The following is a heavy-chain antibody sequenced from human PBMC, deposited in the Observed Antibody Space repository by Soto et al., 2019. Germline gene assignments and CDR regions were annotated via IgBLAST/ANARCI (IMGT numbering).Heavy chain of an antibody. CDR3: ARESYYYDSSGYSYTKYYYGMDV. J-gene: IGHJ6*02. Sequence: PGGSLRLSCAASGFTFSSYSMNWVRQAPGKGLEWVSYFSSSSGTIYYADFVKGRFTISRDNAKNSLYLQMNSLRDEDTAVYYCARESYYYDSSGYSYTKYYYGMDVWGQGTTVTVSS. V-gene: IGHV3-48*02. CDR2: FSSSSGTI. CDR1: GFTFSSYS. D-gene: IGHD3-22*01.